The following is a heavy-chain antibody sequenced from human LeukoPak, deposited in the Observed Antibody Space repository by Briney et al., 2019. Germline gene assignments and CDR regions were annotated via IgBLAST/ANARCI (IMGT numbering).Heavy chain of an antibody. CDR3: ARDLGQYYDTSDNWFDP. J-gene: IGHJ5*02. CDR2: INPDGSQK. V-gene: IGHV3-7*03. Sequence: GGSLRLSCAASGFTFSLYWMTWVRQSPGKGLEWVADINPDGSQKYSVDSVKGRFTISRDNAKNSLYLQMNSLRAEDMALYYCARDLGQYYDTSDNWFDPWGQGTLVTVSS. CDR1: GFTFSLYW. D-gene: IGHD3-22*01.